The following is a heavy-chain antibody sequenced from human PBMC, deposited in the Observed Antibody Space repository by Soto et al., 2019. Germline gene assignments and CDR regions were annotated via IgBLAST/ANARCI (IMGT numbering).Heavy chain of an antibody. CDR3: ARDSSSWDYFDY. CDR2: IYYSGST. Sequence: SETLSLTCTVSGGSISSGGYYWSWIRQHPGKGLEWIGYIYYSGSTYYNPSLKSRVTISVDTSKNQFSLKLSSVTAADTAVYYCARDSSSWDYFDYWGQGTLVTVSS. D-gene: IGHD6-13*01. V-gene: IGHV4-31*03. J-gene: IGHJ4*02. CDR1: GGSISSGGYY.